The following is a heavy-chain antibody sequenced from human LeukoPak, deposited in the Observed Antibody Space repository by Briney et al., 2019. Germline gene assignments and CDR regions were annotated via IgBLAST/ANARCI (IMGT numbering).Heavy chain of an antibody. J-gene: IGHJ6*02. CDR1: GFTFDDYA. Sequence: QPGRSLRLSCAASGFTFDDYAMHWVRQAPGKGLEWVSGISWNSGSIGYADSVKGRFTISRDNAKNSLYLQMSSLRAEDTALYYCAKDMGCSSTSCRSYYYYGMDVWGQGTTVTVSS. CDR3: AKDMGCSSTSCRSYYYYGMDV. V-gene: IGHV3-9*01. D-gene: IGHD2-2*01. CDR2: ISWNSGSI.